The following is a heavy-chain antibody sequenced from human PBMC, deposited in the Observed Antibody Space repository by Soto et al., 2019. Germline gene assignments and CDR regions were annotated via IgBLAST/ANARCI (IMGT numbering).Heavy chain of an antibody. V-gene: IGHV3-23*01. Sequence: EVQLLESGGGLVQPGASPRLSCAASGFTFSSYTMNWVRQAPGKGLEWVSGIIGSGGETYYADSLKGRFTVSRDNSKSTLYLEIHSLRAEDTAVYYCARDSYWSGSFYFLWGQGTPVTVSS. CDR2: IIGSGGET. D-gene: IGHD3-10*01. CDR1: GFTFSSYT. J-gene: IGHJ4*02. CDR3: ARDSYWSGSFYFL.